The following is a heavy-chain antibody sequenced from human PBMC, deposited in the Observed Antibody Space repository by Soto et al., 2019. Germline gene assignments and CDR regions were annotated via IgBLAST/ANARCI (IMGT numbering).Heavy chain of an antibody. CDR2: ISSSSSTI. CDR1: GFTFSSYS. Sequence: EVQLVESGGGLVQPGGSLRLSCAASGFTFSSYSMIWVRQAPGKGLEWVSYISSSSSTIYYADSVKGRFTISRDNAKNSRYLQMNSLRDEDTAVYYCASATGGSGSYSGYWGQGTLVTVSS. CDR3: ASATGGSGSYSGY. J-gene: IGHJ4*02. D-gene: IGHD1-26*01. V-gene: IGHV3-48*02.